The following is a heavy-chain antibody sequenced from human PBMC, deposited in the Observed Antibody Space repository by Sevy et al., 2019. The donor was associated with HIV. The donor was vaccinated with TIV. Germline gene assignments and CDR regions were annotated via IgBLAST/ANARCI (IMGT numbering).Heavy chain of an antibody. CDR2: ISGSGDNT. J-gene: IGHJ6*02. CDR3: AKKENFWSGYLAMDV. CDR1: GFTFSNYA. V-gene: IGHV3-23*01. Sequence: GGSLRLSCAASGFTFSNYAMNWVRQTPGKGLEWVSSISGSGDNTYYADSVKGRFTISRDISYNTVTLQMSSLRAEDTDVYYCAKKENFWSGYLAMDVWGRGTTVTVSS. D-gene: IGHD3-3*01.